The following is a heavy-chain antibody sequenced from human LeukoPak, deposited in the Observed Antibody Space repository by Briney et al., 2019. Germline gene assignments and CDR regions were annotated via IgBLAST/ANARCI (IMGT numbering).Heavy chain of an antibody. J-gene: IGHJ6*03. CDR2: ISGSGGST. CDR3: AKRRGLELLYYFYMDV. CDR1: GFTFSSYA. V-gene: IGHV3-23*01. Sequence: GGSLRLSCTASGFTFSSYAMSWVRQAPGKGLEWVSAISGSGGSTYYADSVKGRFTISRDTSKNTLYLQMNSLRAEDTAVYYCAKRRGLELLYYFYMDVWGKGTTVTVSS. D-gene: IGHD1-7*01.